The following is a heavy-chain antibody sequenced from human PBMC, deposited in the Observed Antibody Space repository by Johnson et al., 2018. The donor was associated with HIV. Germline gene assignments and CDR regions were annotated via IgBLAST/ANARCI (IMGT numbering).Heavy chain of an antibody. J-gene: IGHJ3*02. CDR3: AKVHLLQGAFDI. Sequence: VQLMESGGGLVKPGGSLRLSCAASGFTFSNAWMSWVRQAPGKGLEWVGRIKSKTDGGTTDYAAPVKGRFTISRDDLKNTLYLQMNSLKNEDTAVYYCAKVHLLQGAFDIWGQGTMVTVSS. CDR1: GFTFSNAW. CDR2: IKSKTDGGTT. V-gene: IGHV3-15*01.